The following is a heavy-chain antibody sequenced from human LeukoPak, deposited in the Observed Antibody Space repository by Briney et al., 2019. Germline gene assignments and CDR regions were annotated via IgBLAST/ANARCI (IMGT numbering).Heavy chain of an antibody. CDR1: GGSFSGYY. D-gene: IGHD3-10*01. CDR2: INHSGST. CDR3: ARGGSGSYYKRAPLRYFQH. J-gene: IGHJ1*01. V-gene: IGHV4-34*01. Sequence: PSETLSLTCAVYGGSFSGYYWSWIRQPPGKGLEWIGEINHSGSTNHNPSLKSRVTISVDTSKNQFSLKLSSVTAADTAVYYCARGGSGSYYKRAPLRYFQHWGQGTLVTVSS.